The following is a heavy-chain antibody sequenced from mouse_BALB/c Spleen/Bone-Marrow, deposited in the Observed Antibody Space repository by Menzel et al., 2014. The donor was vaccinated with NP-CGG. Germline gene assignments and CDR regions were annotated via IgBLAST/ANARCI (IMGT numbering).Heavy chain of an antibody. CDR2: INPDSSTI. CDR3: ASQGYYGNGDY. CDR1: GFDFSRYW. J-gene: IGHJ2*01. V-gene: IGHV4-1*02. Sequence: EVQLQQSGGGLVQPGGSLKLSCAASGFDFSRYWMSWVRQAPGKGLEWIGEINPDSSTINYTPTQKDKFIISRDNAKNTLYLQMSKVISEVTVLYCCASQGYYGNGDYWGQGTTLTVSS. D-gene: IGHD2-1*01.